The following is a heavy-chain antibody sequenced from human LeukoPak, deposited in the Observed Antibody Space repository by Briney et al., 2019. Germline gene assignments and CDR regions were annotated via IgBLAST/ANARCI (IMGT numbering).Heavy chain of an antibody. J-gene: IGHJ4*02. Sequence: PGGSLRLTCAVTGFTSSSYAMIWVRQAPGKGLEWVSAISGSGGSTYYADSVKGRFTISRDNSKNTLYLQMNSLRAADTAVYYCAKVHACDFDYWGQGTLVTVSS. CDR3: AKVHACDFDY. V-gene: IGHV3-23*01. CDR1: GFTSSSYA. CDR2: ISGSGGST.